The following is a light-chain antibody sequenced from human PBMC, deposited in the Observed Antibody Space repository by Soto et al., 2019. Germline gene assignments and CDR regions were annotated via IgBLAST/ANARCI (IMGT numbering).Light chain of an antibody. J-gene: IGKJ1*01. CDR2: DAS. CDR1: QSVSSN. Sequence: EIVMTQSPATLSVSPWERATLSCRASQSVSSNLAWYQQNPGQAPRLLIYDASNRATGIPARFSGSGSGTDFTLTISSLEPEDFAVYYCQHYGSSRTFGQGTKVDIK. V-gene: IGKV3D-15*01. CDR3: QHYGSSRT.